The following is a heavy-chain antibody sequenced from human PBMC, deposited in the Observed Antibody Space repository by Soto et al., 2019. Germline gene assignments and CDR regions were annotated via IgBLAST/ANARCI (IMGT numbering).Heavy chain of an antibody. D-gene: IGHD6-6*01. J-gene: IGHJ4*02. CDR3: ASRLSSIAARFDY. Sequence: PSETLSLTCAVYGGSCSVYFWSWIRQPPGKGLEWIGEINHSGSTNYNPSLKSRVTISVDTSKNQFSLKLSSVTAADTAVYYCASRLSSIAARFDYWGQGTLVTVSS. CDR2: INHSGST. V-gene: IGHV4-34*01. CDR1: GGSCSVYF.